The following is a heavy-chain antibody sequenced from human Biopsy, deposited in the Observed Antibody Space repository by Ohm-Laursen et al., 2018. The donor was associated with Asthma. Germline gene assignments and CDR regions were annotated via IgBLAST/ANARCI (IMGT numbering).Heavy chain of an antibody. V-gene: IGHV4-39*01. CDR2: IYYSGTT. Sequence: SETLSLTCSLSSGSGGYMRSGDYYWGWIRQPPGKGLEWIGSIYYSGTTYYNPSHESRVTVSADTKKNHFPLKLTSVTAADTAVYYCVRGSSSWHHGPFHYYYGLDVWGQGTTATVSS. J-gene: IGHJ6*02. D-gene: IGHD6-13*01. CDR1: SGSGGYMRSGDYY. CDR3: VRGSSSWHHGPFHYYYGLDV.